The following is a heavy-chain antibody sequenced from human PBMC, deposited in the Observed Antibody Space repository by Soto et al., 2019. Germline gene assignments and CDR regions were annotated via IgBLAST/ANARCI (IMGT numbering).Heavy chain of an antibody. Sequence: QVQLVQSGAEEKKPGASVKVSCKASGYSFSNYAMHWVRQAPGQRLEWMGWTNAGNGNTKYSQKFQGRVTITSDTSASTAYMELRSLRSEATAVYYCAREGDGFNLDYWGQGTLVTVSS. CDR2: TNAGNGNT. V-gene: IGHV1-3*05. D-gene: IGHD1-26*01. J-gene: IGHJ4*02. CDR3: AREGDGFNLDY. CDR1: GYSFSNYA.